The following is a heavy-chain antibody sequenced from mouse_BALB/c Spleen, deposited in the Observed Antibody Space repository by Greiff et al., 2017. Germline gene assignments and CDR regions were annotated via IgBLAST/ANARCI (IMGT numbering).Heavy chain of an antibody. J-gene: IGHJ4*01. CDR1: GFTFSSYA. D-gene: IGHD2-4*01. Sequence: EVQLVESGGGLVKPGGSLKLSCAASGFTFSSYAMSWVRQSPEKRLEWVAEISSGGSYTYYPDTVTGRFTISRDNAKNTLYLEMSSLRSEDTAMYYCARSTMITTTAYYYAMDYWGQGTSVTVSS. V-gene: IGHV5-9-4*01. CDR2: ISSGGSYT. CDR3: ARSTMITTTAYYYAMDY.